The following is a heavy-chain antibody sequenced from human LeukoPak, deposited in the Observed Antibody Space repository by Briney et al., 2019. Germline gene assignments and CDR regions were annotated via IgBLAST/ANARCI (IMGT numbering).Heavy chain of an antibody. CDR3: AKNGVNYWYFDL. J-gene: IGHJ2*01. D-gene: IGHD2-8*01. CDR1: GFTFSSYA. CDR2: ISGSGGGT. Sequence: PGGSLRLSCAASGFTFSSYAMSWVRQAPGKGLEWVSGISGSGGGTYNADSVKGRFTISRDNSKYTLYLQMNSLRAEDTAVYYCAKNGVNYWYFDLWGRGTLVTVSS. V-gene: IGHV3-23*01.